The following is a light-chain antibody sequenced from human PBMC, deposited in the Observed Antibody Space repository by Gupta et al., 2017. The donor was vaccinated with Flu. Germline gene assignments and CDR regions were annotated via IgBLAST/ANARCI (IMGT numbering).Light chain of an antibody. V-gene: IGKV4-1*01. Sequence: KTSQNVLYSSNNKNYLARYQHKPGQPPKVLIYWASTRESGVPERFSGSGSGTDFTLTISSLQAEDVAVYYCQQYYGAPPITFGPGTRLEIK. CDR3: QQYYGAPPIT. CDR2: WAS. CDR1: QNVLYSSNNKNY. J-gene: IGKJ5*01.